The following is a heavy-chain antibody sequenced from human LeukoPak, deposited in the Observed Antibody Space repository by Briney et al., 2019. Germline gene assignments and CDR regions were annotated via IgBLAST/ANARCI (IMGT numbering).Heavy chain of an antibody. V-gene: IGHV4-59*01. CDR2: IYYSGTT. CDR3: AGEDPRTKVPEGMDV. D-gene: IGHD4/OR15-4a*01. Sequence: PSETLSLTCTVSGGSISHYYWSWIRQPPGKGLEWIGYIYYSGTTNYNPSLKSRVTISVDTSKNQFSLKLNSVTAADTAVYYCAGEDPRTKVPEGMDVWGQGTTVTVSS. CDR1: GGSISHYY. J-gene: IGHJ6*02.